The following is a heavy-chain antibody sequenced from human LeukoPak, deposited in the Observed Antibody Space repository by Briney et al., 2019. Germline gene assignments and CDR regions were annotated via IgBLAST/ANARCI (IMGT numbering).Heavy chain of an antibody. Sequence: SETLSLTRTVSGGSISSYYWSWIRQPPGKGLEWIGYIYYSGSTNYNPSLKSRVTISVDTSKNQFPLKLSSVTAADTAVYYCARVYCSGGSCSFDPWGQGTLATVSS. V-gene: IGHV4-59*01. CDR2: IYYSGST. CDR3: ARVYCSGGSCSFDP. J-gene: IGHJ5*02. CDR1: GGSISSYY. D-gene: IGHD2-15*01.